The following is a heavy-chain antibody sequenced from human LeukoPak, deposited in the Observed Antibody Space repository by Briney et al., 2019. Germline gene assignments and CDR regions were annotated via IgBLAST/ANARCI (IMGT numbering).Heavy chain of an antibody. D-gene: IGHD3-22*01. V-gene: IGHV4-34*01. CDR1: GGSFSGYY. CDR3: ARSVDYYESSCYKY. J-gene: IGHJ4*02. Sequence: KSSETLSLTCAVYGGSFSGYYWSWIRQPPGKGLEWIGEINHSGSTNYNPSLKSRVTISVDTSKNQFSLKLSSVTAADTAVYYCARSVDYYESSCYKYRGQGTLVTVSS. CDR2: INHSGST.